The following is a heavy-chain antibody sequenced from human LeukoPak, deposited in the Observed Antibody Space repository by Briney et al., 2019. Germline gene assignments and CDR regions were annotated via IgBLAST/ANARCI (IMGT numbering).Heavy chain of an antibody. CDR3: ARERVEYSSSFFDY. D-gene: IGHD6-6*01. CDR2: IYSGGST. Sequence: GGSLRLSCAASGFTASSNYMSWVRQAPGKGLEWVSVIYSGGSTYYADSVKGRFTISRDNSKNTLYLQMNNLRAEDTAVYYCARERVEYSSSFFDYWGQGTLVTVSS. J-gene: IGHJ4*02. V-gene: IGHV3-53*01. CDR1: GFTASSNY.